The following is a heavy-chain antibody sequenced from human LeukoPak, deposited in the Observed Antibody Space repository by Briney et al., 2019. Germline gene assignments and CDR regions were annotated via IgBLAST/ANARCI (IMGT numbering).Heavy chain of an antibody. V-gene: IGHV4-61*02. J-gene: IGHJ4*02. Sequence: SQTLSLTCTVSGGSISSGSYYWSWIRQPAGKGLEWIGSIYHSGSTYYNPSLKSRVTISVDTSKNQFSLKLSSVTAADTAVYYCARGDYDFWSGYCDYWGQGTLVTVSS. D-gene: IGHD3-3*01. CDR3: ARGDYDFWSGYCDY. CDR2: IYHSGST. CDR1: GGSISSGSYY.